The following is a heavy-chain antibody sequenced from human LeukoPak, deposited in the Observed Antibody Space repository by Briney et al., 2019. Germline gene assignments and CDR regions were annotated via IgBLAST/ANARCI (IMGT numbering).Heavy chain of an antibody. CDR3: ASTTVTSGGFDY. D-gene: IGHD4-17*01. CDR1: GGSISSSNW. Sequence: SETLSLTCAVSGGSISSSNWWSWVRQPPGQGLEWIGEIYHSGSTNYNPSLKSRVTISVDKSKNQFSLKLSSVTAADTAVYYCASTTVTSGGFDYWGQGTLVTVSS. J-gene: IGHJ4*02. V-gene: IGHV4-4*02. CDR2: IYHSGST.